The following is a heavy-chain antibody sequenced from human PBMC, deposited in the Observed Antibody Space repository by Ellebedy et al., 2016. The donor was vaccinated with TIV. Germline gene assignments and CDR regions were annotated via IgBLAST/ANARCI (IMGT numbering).Heavy chain of an antibody. J-gene: IGHJ2*01. CDR2: ISSSSSTI. Sequence: PGGSLRLSCAASGFTFSSYSMNWVRQAPGKGLEWVSYISSSSSTIYYADSVKGRFTISRDNAKNSLYLQMNSLRDEDTAVYYCARVSYDSSGYYWGYNYWYFDLWGRGTLVTVSS. CDR1: GFTFSSYS. CDR3: ARVSYDSSGYYWGYNYWYFDL. V-gene: IGHV3-48*02. D-gene: IGHD3-22*01.